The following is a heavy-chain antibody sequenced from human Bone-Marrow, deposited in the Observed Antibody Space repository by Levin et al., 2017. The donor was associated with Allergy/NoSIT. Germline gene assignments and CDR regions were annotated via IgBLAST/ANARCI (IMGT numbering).Heavy chain of an antibody. D-gene: IGHD5/OR15-5a*01. J-gene: IGHJ4*02. CDR2: IFPDDSET. V-gene: IGHV5-51*01. Sequence: GESLKISCKASGYVFTRYWIGWVRQMPGKGLELMGIIFPDDSETKYSPSFQGQVTLSADKSLSTAYLQWSSLKASDTAVVYGTTSVATHGLDYWGQGTTVTVSS. CDR1: GYVFTRYW. CDR3: TTSVATHGLDY.